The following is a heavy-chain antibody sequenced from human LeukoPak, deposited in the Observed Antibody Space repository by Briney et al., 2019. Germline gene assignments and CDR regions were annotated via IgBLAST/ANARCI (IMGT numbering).Heavy chain of an antibody. CDR2: ISGSGGST. J-gene: IGHJ4*02. D-gene: IGHD2-15*01. CDR1: GFTFSNYA. V-gene: IGHV3-23*01. CDR3: AKTYCSGGSCPADY. Sequence: GGSLRLSCAAPGFTFSNYAMSWVRQAPGKGLERVSSISGSGGSTYYADSVKGRFTISRENSRNRLYLQMNSLRAEDTAIYYCAKTYCSGGSCPADYWGQGTLVTVSS.